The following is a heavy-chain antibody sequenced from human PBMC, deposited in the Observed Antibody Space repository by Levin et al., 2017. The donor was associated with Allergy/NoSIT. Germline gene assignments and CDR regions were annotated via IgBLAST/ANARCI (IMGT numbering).Heavy chain of an antibody. D-gene: IGHD6-19*01. CDR3: AKYRHIAVIDRAFDS. Sequence: SGGSLRLSCAASGFTFSSYAMTWVRQAPGKGLEWVSSISDSGTTTNYADSVEGRFTISRDNSKNTLYLQMTSLRADDTALYYCAKYRHIAVIDRAFDSWGQGTLVTVSS. CDR2: ISDSGTTT. V-gene: IGHV3-23*01. CDR1: GFTFSSYA. J-gene: IGHJ4*02.